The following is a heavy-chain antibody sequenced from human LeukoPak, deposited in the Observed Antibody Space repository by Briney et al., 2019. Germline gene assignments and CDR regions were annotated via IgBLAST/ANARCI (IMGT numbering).Heavy chain of an antibody. CDR3: ARDLADAYYYGMDV. Sequence: GGSLRLSCAASGFTFSSYAMHWVRQAPGKGLECVAVISYDGSNKYYADSVKGRFTISRDNSKNTLYLQMNSLRAEDTAVYYCARDLADAYYYGMDVWGQGTTVTVSS. D-gene: IGHD6-13*01. J-gene: IGHJ6*02. V-gene: IGHV3-30-3*01. CDR1: GFTFSSYA. CDR2: ISYDGSNK.